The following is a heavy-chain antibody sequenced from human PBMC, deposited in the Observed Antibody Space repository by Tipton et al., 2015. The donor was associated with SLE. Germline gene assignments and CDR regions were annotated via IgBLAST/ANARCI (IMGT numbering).Heavy chain of an antibody. D-gene: IGHD3-3*01. V-gene: IGHV3-30*04. J-gene: IGHJ3*01. CDR1: GFTFSNFV. Sequence: SLRLSCAASGFTFSNFVMHWVRQAPGKGLEWVAVISYDGADKDYADSEKGRFTISRDNSKNTVYLQVHSLRAEDTAVYYCARDLRQRISFLAWLPRGTFDLWGQGTMVTVSS. CDR2: ISYDGADK. CDR3: ARDLRQRISFLAWLPRGTFDL.